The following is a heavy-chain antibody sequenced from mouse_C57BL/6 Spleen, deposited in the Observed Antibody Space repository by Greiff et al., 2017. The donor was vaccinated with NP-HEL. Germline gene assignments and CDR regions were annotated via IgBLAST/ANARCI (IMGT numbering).Heavy chain of an antibody. CDR1: GYTFTSYW. D-gene: IGHD1-1*01. CDR2: INPSNGGT. CDR3: ARSSGVYDGSSLDY. Sequence: QVQLQQPGTELVKPGASVKLSCKASGYTFTSYWMHWVKQRPGQGLEWIGNINPSNGGTNYNEKFKSKATLTVDKSSSTAYMQLSSLTSEDSAVYYWARSSGVYDGSSLDYWGQVTTLTVSS. V-gene: IGHV1-53*01. J-gene: IGHJ2*01.